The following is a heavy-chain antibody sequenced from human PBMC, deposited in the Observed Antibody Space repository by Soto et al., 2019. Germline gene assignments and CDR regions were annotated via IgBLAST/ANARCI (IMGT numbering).Heavy chain of an antibody. D-gene: IGHD3-9*01. CDR3: ARGHLDHALDI. CDR2: INHSGST. J-gene: IGHJ3*02. Sequence: PSETLSLTCAVYGGSFSGSYWSWIRQPPGKGLEWIGEINHSGSTTYNPSLKSRVTISVDTSKNQFSLKLSSLTATDTAEYYYARGHLDHALDIWGQGTMVTVSS. V-gene: IGHV4-34*01. CDR1: GGSFSGSY.